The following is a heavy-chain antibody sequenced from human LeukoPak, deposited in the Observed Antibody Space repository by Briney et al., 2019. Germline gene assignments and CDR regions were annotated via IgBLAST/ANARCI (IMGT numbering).Heavy chain of an antibody. V-gene: IGHV4-59*08. CDR3: ARHGPLYEYFYYNMDV. J-gene: IGHJ6*02. Sequence: SETLSLTCTVSGDSISSYYWSWIRQPPGKGLEWIGYIYYSGSTDYNPSLKSRVTISVDTSKNQFSLKLSSVTAAETAVYYCARHGPLYEYFYYNMDVWGQGTTVTVSS. CDR2: IYYSGST. D-gene: IGHD5/OR15-5a*01. CDR1: GDSISSYY.